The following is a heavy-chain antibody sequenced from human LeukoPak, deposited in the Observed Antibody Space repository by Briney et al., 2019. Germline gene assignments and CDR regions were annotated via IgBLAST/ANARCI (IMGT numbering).Heavy chain of an antibody. J-gene: IGHJ4*02. D-gene: IGHD3-22*01. Sequence: SETLSLTCTVSGASIRGSGFYWGWIRQPPGKGLEWIGSICYSGSTYYNPSLRSRVTISVDTSKNQFSLKLSSVTAADTAVYYCARHDSSGYYYYIDYWGQGTLVTVSS. CDR1: GASIRGSGFY. V-gene: IGHV4-39*01. CDR2: ICYSGST. CDR3: ARHDSSGYYYYIDY.